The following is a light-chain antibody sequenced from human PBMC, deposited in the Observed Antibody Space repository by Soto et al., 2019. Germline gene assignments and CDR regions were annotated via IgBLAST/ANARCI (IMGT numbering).Light chain of an antibody. V-gene: IGKV3-20*01. J-gene: IGKJ1*01. Sequence: DIVLTQSPGTLSLSPGERATLSCRASQSVSSNYLAWYQQKPGQAPRLLIYGASSGVTGIPDRFSGSGSGTDFTLTISRLEPEDFAVYCCQQYVTSPWTLGQGTKVEIK. CDR2: GAS. CDR3: QQYVTSPWT. CDR1: QSVSSNY.